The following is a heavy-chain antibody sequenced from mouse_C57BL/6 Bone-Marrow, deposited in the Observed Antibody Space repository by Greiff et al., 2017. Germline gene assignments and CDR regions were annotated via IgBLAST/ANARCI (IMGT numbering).Heavy chain of an antibody. CDR3: ARAHYYGSHYYCAMDY. J-gene: IGHJ4*01. Sequence: QVQLQQPGAELVRPGTSVKLSCKASGYTFTSYWMHWVKQRPGQGLEWIGVIDPSDSYTNYNQKFKGKATLTVDTSSSTAYMQLSSLTSEDSAVYYCARAHYYGSHYYCAMDYWGQGTSVTVSS. CDR1: GYTFTSYW. D-gene: IGHD1-1*01. CDR2: IDPSDSYT. V-gene: IGHV1-59*01.